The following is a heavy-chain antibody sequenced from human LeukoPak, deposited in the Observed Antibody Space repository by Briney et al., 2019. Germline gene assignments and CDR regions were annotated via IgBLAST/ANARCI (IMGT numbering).Heavy chain of an antibody. V-gene: IGHV4-34*01. D-gene: IGHD3-3*01. CDR2: INHSGST. J-gene: IGHJ5*02. Sequence: PSETLSLTCAVYGGSFSGYYWSWIRQPPGKGLEWIGEINHSGSTNYNPSLKSRVTISVDTSKNQFSLKLSSVTAADTAVYYCARARTDDAQYYDSWSGYWKYNWFDPWGQGTLVTVSS. CDR1: GGSFSGYY. CDR3: ARARTDDAQYYDSWSGYWKYNWFDP.